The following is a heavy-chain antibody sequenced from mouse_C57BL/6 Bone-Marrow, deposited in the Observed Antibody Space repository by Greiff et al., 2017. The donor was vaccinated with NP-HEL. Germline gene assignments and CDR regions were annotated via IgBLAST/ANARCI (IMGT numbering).Heavy chain of an antibody. D-gene: IGHD1-1*01. CDR2: IYPGDGDT. V-gene: IGHV1-80*01. J-gene: IGHJ3*01. Sequence: QVQLKESGAELVKPGASVKISCKASGYAFSSYWMNWVKQRPGKGLEWLGQIYPGDGDTNYNGKFKGKATLTADKSSSTAYMQLSSLTSEDSAVYFCARDYYGSSSWFAYWGQGTLVTVSA. CDR3: ARDYYGSSSWFAY. CDR1: GYAFSSYW.